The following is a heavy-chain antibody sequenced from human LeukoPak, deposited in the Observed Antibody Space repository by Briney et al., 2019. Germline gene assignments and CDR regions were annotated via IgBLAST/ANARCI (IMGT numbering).Heavy chain of an antibody. Sequence: PGGSLRLSCAASGFTFSISAMSWVRQAPGKGLEWVAVILYDGRNKYYGDSVEGRFTISRDNSKNTVYLEMNSLRAEDTAVYYCAKDLMKTGYCSGASCYGRTDWGQGILVTVSS. CDR2: ILYDGRNK. J-gene: IGHJ4*02. V-gene: IGHV3-30*18. CDR1: GFTFSISA. CDR3: AKDLMKTGYCSGASCYGRTD. D-gene: IGHD2-15*01.